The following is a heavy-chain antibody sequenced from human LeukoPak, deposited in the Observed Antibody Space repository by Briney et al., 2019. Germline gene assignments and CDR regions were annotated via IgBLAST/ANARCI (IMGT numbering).Heavy chain of an antibody. CDR2: IYYSGST. J-gene: IGHJ5*02. CDR1: GGSISSYY. D-gene: IGHD3-22*01. Sequence: KTSETLSLTCTVSGGSISSYYWSWIRQPPGKGLEWIGYIYYSGSTNYNPSLKSRVTISVDTSKNQFSLKLSSVTAADAAVYYCARHPPLYCYDSSGPFDPWGQGTLVTVSS. V-gene: IGHV4-59*08. CDR3: ARHPPLYCYDSSGPFDP.